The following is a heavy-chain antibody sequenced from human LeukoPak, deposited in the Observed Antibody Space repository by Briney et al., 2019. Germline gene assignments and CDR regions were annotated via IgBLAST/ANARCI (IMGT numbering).Heavy chain of an antibody. V-gene: IGHV4-34*01. CDR1: GGSFSGYH. CDR3: ARGDYYDSSGYYKSFDY. J-gene: IGHJ4*02. Sequence: SETLSLTCAVYGGSFSGYHWSWIRQPPGKGLEWIGEINHSGSTNYNPSLKSRVTISVDTSKNQFSLKLSSVTAADTAAYYCARGDYYDSSGYYKSFDYWGQGTLVTVSS. CDR2: INHSGST. D-gene: IGHD3-22*01.